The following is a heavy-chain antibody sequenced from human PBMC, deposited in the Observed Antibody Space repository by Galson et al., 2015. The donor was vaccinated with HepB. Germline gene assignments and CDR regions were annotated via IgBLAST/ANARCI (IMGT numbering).Heavy chain of an antibody. CDR1: GFTFSSYG. V-gene: IGHV3-33*01. CDR2: IWYDGSNK. J-gene: IGHJ6*03. CDR3: ARDPARNSYGYRFYYYMDV. Sequence: SLRLSCAASGFTFSSYGMHWVRQAPGKGLEWVAVIWYDGSNKYYADSVKGRFTISRDNSKNTLYLQMNSLRAEDTAVYYCARDPARNSYGYRFYYYMDVWGKGTTVTVSS. D-gene: IGHD5-18*01.